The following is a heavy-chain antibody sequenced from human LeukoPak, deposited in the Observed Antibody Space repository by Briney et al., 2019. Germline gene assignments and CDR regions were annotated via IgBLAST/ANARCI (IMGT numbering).Heavy chain of an antibody. CDR1: GFSFSHYG. D-gene: IGHD6-6*01. Sequence: PGRSLTLSCVASGFSFSHYGMHWVRQAPGKGLHWVAVIWYDSSSAYYVPSVKGRFTISRDNSKSTLYLQMNSLGADDTAIYHCARTYSSSSYNWFDPWGQGTLVTVSS. CDR2: IWYDSSSA. V-gene: IGHV3-33*01. J-gene: IGHJ5*02. CDR3: ARTYSSSSYNWFDP.